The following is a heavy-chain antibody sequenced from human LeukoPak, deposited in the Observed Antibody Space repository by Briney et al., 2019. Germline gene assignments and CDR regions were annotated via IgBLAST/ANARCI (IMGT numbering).Heavy chain of an antibody. J-gene: IGHJ4*02. D-gene: IGHD3-9*01. CDR2: ISYDGSNK. Sequence: GGSLRLSCAASGFTFSNYWMSWVRQAPGKGLEWVAVISYDGSNKYYADSVKGRFTISRDNSKNTLYLQMNSLRAEDTAVYYCARSAPTYYDILTGYPLWGYYFDYWGQGTLVTVSS. CDR3: ARSAPTYYDILTGYPLWGYYFDY. V-gene: IGHV3-30-3*01. CDR1: GFTFSNYW.